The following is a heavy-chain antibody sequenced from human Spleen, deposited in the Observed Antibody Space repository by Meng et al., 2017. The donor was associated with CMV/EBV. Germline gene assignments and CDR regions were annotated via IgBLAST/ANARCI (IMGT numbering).Heavy chain of an antibody. J-gene: IGHJ4*02. V-gene: IGHV3-15*01. CDR3: TTGASGSSWYRVDY. Sequence: SGFTFSHAWMSWVRQAAGKGLEWVGRIKSKIEGGTIDYAAPVKGRFTILRDDSTNTLYVQMNSLKTEDTAVYYCTTGASGSSWYRVDYWGQGILVTVSS. D-gene: IGHD6-13*01. CDR1: GFTFSHAW. CDR2: IKSKIEGGTI.